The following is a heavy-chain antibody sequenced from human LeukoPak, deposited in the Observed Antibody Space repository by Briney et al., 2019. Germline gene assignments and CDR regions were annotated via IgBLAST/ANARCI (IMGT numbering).Heavy chain of an antibody. CDR2: IKPSGGST. J-gene: IGHJ3*02. Sequence: ASVKVSCKAPGFTFTNYNMHWVRQAPGQRLEWVGIIKPSGGSTNYAQNFQGRVTMTRDTSTSTVYMELSSLRSEDTAVYYCARVRDGYNDAYDIWGQGTMITVPS. CDR3: ARVRDGYNDAYDI. CDR1: GFTFTNYN. D-gene: IGHD5-24*01. V-gene: IGHV1-46*01.